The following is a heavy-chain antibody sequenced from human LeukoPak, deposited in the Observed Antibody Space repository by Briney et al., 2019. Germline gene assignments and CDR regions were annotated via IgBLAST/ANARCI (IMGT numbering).Heavy chain of an antibody. J-gene: IGHJ4*02. CDR2: ISYDGGGK. CDR3: VKDRTSSWAFDY. CDR1: GFSFSSYG. V-gene: IGHV3-30*02. Sequence: GGSLRLSCAASGFSFSSYGMHWVRQAPGKGLEWVAFISYDGGGKWYADSVKGRLTISRDNSKNTLYLQMNSLRPEDTAVYYCVKDRTSSWAFDYRGQGTLVTVSS. D-gene: IGHD6-13*01.